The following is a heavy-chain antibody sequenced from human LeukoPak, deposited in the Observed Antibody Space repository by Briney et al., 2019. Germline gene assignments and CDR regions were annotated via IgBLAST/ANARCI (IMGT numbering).Heavy chain of an antibody. Sequence: GGSLRLSCAASGFTFSSYAMSWVRQAPGKGLEWVSAISGSGSSTYYADSVKGRFTISRDNSKNTLYLQMNSLRAEDTAVYYCATVWAYSSSSWGQGTLVTVSS. CDR2: ISGSGSST. D-gene: IGHD6-13*01. CDR1: GFTFSSYA. J-gene: IGHJ4*02. CDR3: ATVWAYSSSS. V-gene: IGHV3-23*01.